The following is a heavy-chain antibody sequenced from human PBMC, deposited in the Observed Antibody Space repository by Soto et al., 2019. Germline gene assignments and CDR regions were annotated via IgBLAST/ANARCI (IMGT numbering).Heavy chain of an antibody. CDR3: ARVAGIPY. CDR2: ISYDGSNK. V-gene: IGHV3-30-3*01. D-gene: IGHD2-21*01. CDR1: GITFSSYA. J-gene: IGHJ4*02. Sequence: GGSLRLSCAASGITFSSYAMHWVRQAPGKGLEWVAVISYDGSNKYYADSVKGRFTISRDNSKNTLYLQMNSLRAEDTAVYYCARVAGIPYWGQGTLVTVSS.